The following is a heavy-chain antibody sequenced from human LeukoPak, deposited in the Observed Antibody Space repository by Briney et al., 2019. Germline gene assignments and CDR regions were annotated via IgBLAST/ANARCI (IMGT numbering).Heavy chain of an antibody. V-gene: IGHV3-9*01. Sequence: PGGSLRLSCAASGFTFDDYAMHWVRQAPGKGLEWVSGISWNSGSIGYADSVKGRFTISRDNAKNSLYLQMNSLRAEDTALYYCAKGDSRQLPLFDYWGHGTLVTVSS. D-gene: IGHD2-2*01. J-gene: IGHJ4*01. CDR1: GFTFDDYA. CDR3: AKGDSRQLPLFDY. CDR2: ISWNSGSI.